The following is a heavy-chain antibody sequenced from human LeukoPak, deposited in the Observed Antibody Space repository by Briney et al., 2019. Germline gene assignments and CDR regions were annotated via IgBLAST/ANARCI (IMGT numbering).Heavy chain of an antibody. V-gene: IGHV1-3*01. Sequence: ASVKVSCKASGYTFTSYAMHWVRQAPGQRLEWMGWINAGNGNTKYSQKFQGRVTITRDTSASTAYMELSSLRSEDTAVYYCARTRVVVVPAVGNAFDIWGQGTMVTVSS. J-gene: IGHJ3*02. CDR1: GYTFTSYA. D-gene: IGHD2-2*01. CDR2: INAGNGNT. CDR3: ARTRVVVVPAVGNAFDI.